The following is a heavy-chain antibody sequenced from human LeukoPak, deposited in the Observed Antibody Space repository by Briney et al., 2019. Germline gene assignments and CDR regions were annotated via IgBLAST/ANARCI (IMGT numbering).Heavy chain of an antibody. CDR1: GFTVITND. Sequence: GSLRLSCAASGFTVITNDMTWVRQAPGKGLEWVSVLYSDGNTKYADSVQGRFTISRDNSKNTLSLEMNSLSPDDTAVYYCARGVEPLAANTLAYWGQGTLVTVSS. D-gene: IGHD1-14*01. J-gene: IGHJ4*02. CDR2: LYSDGNT. V-gene: IGHV3-53*01. CDR3: ARGVEPLAANTLAY.